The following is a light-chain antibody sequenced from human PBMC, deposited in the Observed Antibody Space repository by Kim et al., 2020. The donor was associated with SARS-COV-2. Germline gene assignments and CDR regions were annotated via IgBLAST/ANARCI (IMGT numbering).Light chain of an antibody. CDR1: QSISSN. CDR3: QQYNNWPPLT. Sequence: DIVMTQSPATLSVSPGERATLSCRASQSISSNLAWYQQKPGQVPRLLIYHASIRATGIPARFSGSGSGTEFTLTISTLQSEDFAIYYCQQYNNWPPLTFGQGTRLEIK. V-gene: IGKV3-15*01. J-gene: IGKJ5*01. CDR2: HAS.